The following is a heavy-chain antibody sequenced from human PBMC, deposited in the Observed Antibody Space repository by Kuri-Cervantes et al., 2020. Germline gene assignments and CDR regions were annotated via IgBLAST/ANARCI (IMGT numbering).Heavy chain of an antibody. Sequence: GESLKISCAASGFTFSSYDMHWVRQATGKGLEWVSAIGTAGDTYYPGSVKGRFTISRENAKNSLYLQMNSLRAEDTAVYYCARDGTYYDFWSGYYKERAEYYYYYGMDVWGQGTTVTVSS. CDR2: IGTAGDT. V-gene: IGHV3-13*01. CDR3: ARDGTYYDFWSGYYKERAEYYYYYGMDV. D-gene: IGHD3-3*01. CDR1: GFTFSSYD. J-gene: IGHJ6*02.